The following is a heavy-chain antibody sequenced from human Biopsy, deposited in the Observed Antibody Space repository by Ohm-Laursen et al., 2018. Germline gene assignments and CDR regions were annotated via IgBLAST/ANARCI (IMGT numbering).Heavy chain of an antibody. Sequence: ASVKVSCKASGRTFSNYAISWVRQAPGEGLEWMGGIIAVSGLVNYAPKFQGRVSITADKSTTTAYMELSNLKSEDTAVYYCATPFQYYDSWGGYPPFDHWGQGTLVTVSS. D-gene: IGHD3-3*01. J-gene: IGHJ4*02. CDR1: GRTFSNYA. CDR3: ATPFQYYDSWGGYPPFDH. V-gene: IGHV1-69*10. CDR2: IIAVSGLV.